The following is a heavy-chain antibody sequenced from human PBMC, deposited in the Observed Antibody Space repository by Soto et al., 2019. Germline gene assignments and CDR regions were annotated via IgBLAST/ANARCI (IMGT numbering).Heavy chain of an antibody. Sequence: QVQLQESGPGLVKPSETLSLTCTVSGAFSSTYYWSWIRQPPGKGLEWIGYMNNIGRTNYNPSLKSRVTISLDTSKTQFSLKLSSVIAADTAVYYCARSFCRDAVRCNWFDPWGLGALVTVSS. CDR2: MNNIGRT. D-gene: IGHD2-8*01. J-gene: IGHJ5*02. V-gene: IGHV4-59*01. CDR1: GAFSSTYY. CDR3: ARSFCRDAVRCNWFDP.